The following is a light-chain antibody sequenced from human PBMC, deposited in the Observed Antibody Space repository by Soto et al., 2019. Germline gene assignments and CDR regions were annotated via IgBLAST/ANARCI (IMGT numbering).Light chain of an antibody. J-gene: IGLJ1*01. V-gene: IGLV2-14*01. CDR3: SSYTSTSTPCV. CDR1: SSDVGGYNY. Sequence: QSALTQPASVSGSPGRSITISCTGTSSDVGGYNYVSWYQLHPGKAPKLIIYEVSHRPSGASNHFSGYKSGSTASLTISGLQAEDEADYYCSSYTSTSTPCVFGTGTKVTVL. CDR2: EVS.